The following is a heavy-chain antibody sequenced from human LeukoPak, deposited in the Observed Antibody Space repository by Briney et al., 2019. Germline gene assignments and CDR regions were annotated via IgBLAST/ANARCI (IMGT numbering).Heavy chain of an antibody. CDR2: IRYDESNK. Sequence: PGGSLRLSCAASGFTFSSYGMHWVRQAPGKGLEWVAFIRYDESNKYYADSVKGRFTISRDNSKNTLYLQMNSLRPEDMALYYCARSSDPVVVTATLDYWGQGTLVTVSS. V-gene: IGHV3-30*02. D-gene: IGHD2-21*02. CDR1: GFTFSSYG. J-gene: IGHJ4*02. CDR3: ARSSDPVVVTATLDY.